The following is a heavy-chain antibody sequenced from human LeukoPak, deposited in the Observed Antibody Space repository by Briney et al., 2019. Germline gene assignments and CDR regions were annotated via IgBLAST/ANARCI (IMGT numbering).Heavy chain of an antibody. V-gene: IGHV3-23*01. CDR3: AKAPGGYGWEYYFDY. Sequence: GGSLRLSCAASGFTFSSYAMSWVRQAPGKGLEWVSAISGSGGSTYYADSVKGRFTISRDNSKNTLYLQMNSLRAEDTAVYYCAKAPGGYGWEYYFDYWGQGTLVTVSS. CDR2: ISGSGGST. D-gene: IGHD3-22*01. CDR1: GFTFSSYA. J-gene: IGHJ4*02.